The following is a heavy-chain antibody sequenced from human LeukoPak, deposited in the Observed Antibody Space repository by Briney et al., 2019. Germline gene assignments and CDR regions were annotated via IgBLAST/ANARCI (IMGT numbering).Heavy chain of an antibody. CDR1: GFTFSTYW. CDR2: IKTDGSQT. J-gene: IGHJ4*02. Sequence: GGSLRLSCAASGFTFSTYWMTWVRQAPGKGLEWVANIKTDGSQTYYLDSVKGRFTISRDNAKNFLSLQLGSLRADDTGVYYCARASMGGRNYHLDSWGQGALVTVSS. V-gene: IGHV3-7*01. D-gene: IGHD1-7*01. CDR3: ARASMGGRNYHLDS.